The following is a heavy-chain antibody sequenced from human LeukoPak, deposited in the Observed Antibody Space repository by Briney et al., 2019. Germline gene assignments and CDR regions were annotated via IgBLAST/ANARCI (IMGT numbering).Heavy chain of an antibody. Sequence: SETRSLTCAVYGGSFSGYYWSWIRQPPGNGLEWIGEINHSGSTNYNPSLKSRVTISVDTSKNQFSLKLSSVTAADTAVYYCARDSKEAWFDPWGQGTLVTVSS. V-gene: IGHV4-34*01. D-gene: IGHD2/OR15-2a*01. CDR2: INHSGST. CDR1: GGSFSGYY. CDR3: ARDSKEAWFDP. J-gene: IGHJ5*02.